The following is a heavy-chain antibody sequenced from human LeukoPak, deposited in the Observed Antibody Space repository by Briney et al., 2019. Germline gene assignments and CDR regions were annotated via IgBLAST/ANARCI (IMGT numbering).Heavy chain of an antibody. CDR1: GFTFSSYA. CDR3: AKSSRRYCTNGICYDAPADYFDS. Sequence: GGSLRLSCPASGFTFSSYAMNWVRQAPGKGLEWVSGISAGGGSTYYEDSVKGRFTISRDNSKNTLYLQMNSLRAEDTAVYYCAKSSRRYCTNGICYDAPADYFDSWGQGTLVTVSS. D-gene: IGHD2-8*01. J-gene: IGHJ4*02. V-gene: IGHV3-23*01. CDR2: ISAGGGST.